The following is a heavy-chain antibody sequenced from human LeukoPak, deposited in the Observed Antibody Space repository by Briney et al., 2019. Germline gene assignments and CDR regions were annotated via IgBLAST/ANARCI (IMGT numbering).Heavy chain of an antibody. CDR1: GGSISPFY. J-gene: IGHJ5*02. CDR3: ARGPRIVGATVRWFDP. Sequence: SETLSLTCTVSGGSISPFYWNWLGQPPGKGLEWIGYIYYTGGTSYSPSLNSRATISVDTSKNQISLKLNSVTAADMAVYYCARGPRIVGATVRWFDPWGQGTLVTVSS. CDR2: IYYTGGT. D-gene: IGHD1-26*01. V-gene: IGHV4-59*12.